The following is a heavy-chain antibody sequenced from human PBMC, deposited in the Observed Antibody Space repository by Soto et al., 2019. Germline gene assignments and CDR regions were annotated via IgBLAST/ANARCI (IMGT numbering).Heavy chain of an antibody. CDR1: GFSLSNPRMG. J-gene: IGHJ4*02. V-gene: IGHV2-26*01. Sequence: SGPTLVNPTETLTLTCTVSGFSLSNPRMGVSWIRQPPGKALEWLAHIFSNDDKSYSTSLKSRVTISKDTSKSQVVLTMTNMDPADTATYYCARVYDSSGYEYWGQGTLVTVS. D-gene: IGHD3-22*01. CDR2: IFSNDDK. CDR3: ARVYDSSGYEY.